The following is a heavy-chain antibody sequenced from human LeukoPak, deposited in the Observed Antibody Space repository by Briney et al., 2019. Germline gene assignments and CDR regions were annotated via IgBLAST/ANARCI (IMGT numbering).Heavy chain of an antibody. Sequence: PSETLSLTCTVSGDSISSSTYFWGWIRQPPGKGLEWIGSIYYSGTTYYKPSLKSRVTISVDTSKNQLSLRLSSVTAADTAVYYCARDRGYSVGAAAGFDYWGQGTLVTVSS. V-gene: IGHV4-39*07. CDR3: ARDRGYSVGAAAGFDY. D-gene: IGHD5/OR15-5a*01. CDR2: IYYSGTT. CDR1: GDSISSSTYF. J-gene: IGHJ4*02.